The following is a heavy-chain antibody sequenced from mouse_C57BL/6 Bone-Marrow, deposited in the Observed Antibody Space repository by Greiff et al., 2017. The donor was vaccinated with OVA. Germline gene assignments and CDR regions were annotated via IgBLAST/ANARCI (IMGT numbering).Heavy chain of an antibody. CDR2: IRHKANGYTT. V-gene: IGHV7-4*01. Sequence: EVHLVESGGGLVQPGASLRLSCAASGFTFTDYYMSWVRQPPGKAPEWLAFIRHKANGYTTEYTASVKGRFTVSRDNSQNILYLQMNSLRAEDSATYYCVTRTLYYFDYWGQGTTLTVSS. CDR1: GFTFTDYY. J-gene: IGHJ2*01. CDR3: VTRTLYYFDY.